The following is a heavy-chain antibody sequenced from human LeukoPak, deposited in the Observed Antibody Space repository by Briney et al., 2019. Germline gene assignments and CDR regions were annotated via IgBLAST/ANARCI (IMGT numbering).Heavy chain of an antibody. D-gene: IGHD4-17*01. CDR3: ARGLPTVTPGDY. Sequence: ASVKVSCKSSGYTFIDYYIHWVRQAPGQGLEWMGWINPNSGVTNYAKKFQGRVTMTRDRSTSTGYMELSRLRSDDTAEYYCARGLPTVTPGDYWGQGTLVTVSS. CDR2: INPNSGVT. CDR1: GYTFIDYY. V-gene: IGHV1-2*02. J-gene: IGHJ4*02.